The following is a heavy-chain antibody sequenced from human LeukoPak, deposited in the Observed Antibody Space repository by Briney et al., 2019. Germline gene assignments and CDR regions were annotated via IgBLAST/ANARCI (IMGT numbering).Heavy chain of an antibody. D-gene: IGHD4-17*01. V-gene: IGHV4-59*12. J-gene: IGHJ4*02. CDR1: GGSISSYY. CDR2: IHYSGATT. CDR3: PRNGDYCFDY. Sequence: SETLSLTCTVSGGSISSYYWSWIRQPPGKGLEWIGEIHYSGATTNYSPSLKSRVTISVDKSKNQFSLNLSSVTAADTAVYYCPRNGDYCFDYWGQGPLVTVPS.